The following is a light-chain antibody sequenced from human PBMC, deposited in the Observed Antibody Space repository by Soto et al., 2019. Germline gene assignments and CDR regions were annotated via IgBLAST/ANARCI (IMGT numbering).Light chain of an antibody. CDR3: SSYTSNSTLWV. CDR1: SSDVGGYNY. V-gene: IGLV2-14*01. J-gene: IGLJ3*02. Sequence: QSALTQPPSASGSPGQSVAISCTGTSSDVGGYNYVSWYQQHPGKAPKLMIYEVSNRPSGVANRFSGSKSGNTASLTISGLQAEDEADYYCSSYTSNSTLWVFGGGTKVTVL. CDR2: EVS.